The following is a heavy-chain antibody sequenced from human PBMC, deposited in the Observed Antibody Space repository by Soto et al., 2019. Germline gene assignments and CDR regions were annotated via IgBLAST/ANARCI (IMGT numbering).Heavy chain of an antibody. D-gene: IGHD2-15*01. Sequence: QVQLVASGGGVVQQGRSLTLSCEASGFTFRRHAIHWVRQAPGKGLEWVAVISRNGSNEYYEDSVKGRFTISRDNSKNTLFQILDSLRVEDAADYYCARSSNGGVADSFDYWGQGTLVTVSS. CDR2: ISRNGSNE. V-gene: IGHV3-30-3*01. CDR3: ARSSNGGVADSFDY. J-gene: IGHJ4*02. CDR1: GFTFRRHA.